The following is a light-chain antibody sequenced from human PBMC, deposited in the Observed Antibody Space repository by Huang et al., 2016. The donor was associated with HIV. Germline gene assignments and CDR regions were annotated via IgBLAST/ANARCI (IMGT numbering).Light chain of an antibody. J-gene: IGKJ2*01. V-gene: IGKV1-39*01. Sequence: DIQMTQSPSSLSASVGDRVTITCRASQSISSYLNLYHQKPGKSPKLLIYAAASLQSWVPSRFSGSGSGTDFTLTISSLQPEDFATYYCQQSYSTPRMYTFGQGTKLEIK. CDR2: AAA. CDR1: QSISSY. CDR3: QQSYSTPRMYT.